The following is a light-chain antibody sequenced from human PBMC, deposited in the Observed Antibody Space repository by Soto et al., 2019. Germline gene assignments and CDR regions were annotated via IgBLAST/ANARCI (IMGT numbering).Light chain of an antibody. J-gene: IGLJ1*01. V-gene: IGLV1-40*01. Sequence: QSVLTQPPPVAGAPGERVTISLTWGSSTIGAGYDVHWYQQLPGTAPKLLIYGNSNRPSGVPDRFSGSKSGTSASLAITGLQAEDEADYYCQSYDSSLFYVFGTGTKVTVL. CDR1: SSTIGAGYD. CDR2: GNS. CDR3: QSYDSSLFYV.